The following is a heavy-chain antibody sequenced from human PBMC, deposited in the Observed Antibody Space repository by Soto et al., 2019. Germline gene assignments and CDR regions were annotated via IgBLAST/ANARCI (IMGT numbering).Heavy chain of an antibody. D-gene: IGHD3-3*01. V-gene: IGHV4-59*08. Sequence: QVQLQESGPGLVKPSETLSLTCTVSGGSISSYYWSWIRQPPGKGLEWIGYIYYSGSTNYNPSLKGRVTISVDPSQNQFSLKLGSVTAADPAVYYRARNRRGYDFWSGYYFDFWGQGTLVTVSS. CDR1: GGSISSYY. CDR3: ARNRRGYDFWSGYYFDF. CDR2: IYYSGST. J-gene: IGHJ4*02.